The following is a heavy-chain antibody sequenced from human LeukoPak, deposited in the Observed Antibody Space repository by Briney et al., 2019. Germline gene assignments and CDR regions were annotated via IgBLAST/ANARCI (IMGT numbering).Heavy chain of an antibody. CDR1: GGSISSYY. V-gene: IGHV4-59*01. Sequence: SETLSLTCTVSGGSISSYYWSWIRQPPGKGLEWIGYIYYSGSTNYNPSLKSRVTISVDTSKNQFSLKLSSVTAADTAVYYCARDLGYGDYVEYFQHWGQGTLVTVSS. D-gene: IGHD4-17*01. CDR2: IYYSGST. J-gene: IGHJ1*01. CDR3: ARDLGYGDYVEYFQH.